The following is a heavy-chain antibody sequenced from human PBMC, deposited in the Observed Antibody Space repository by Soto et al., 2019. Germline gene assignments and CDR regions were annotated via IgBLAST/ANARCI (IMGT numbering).Heavy chain of an antibody. CDR2: ISGSGGST. CDR3: AKSARPQGVYYYGMDV. J-gene: IGHJ6*02. CDR1: GFTFSSYT. Sequence: GGSLRLSCAASGFTFSSYTMSWVRQAPGKGLEWVSAISGSGGSTYYADSVKGRFTISRDNSKNTLYLQMNSLRAEDTAVYYCAKSARPQGVYYYGMDVWGHGTTVTVSS. V-gene: IGHV3-23*01.